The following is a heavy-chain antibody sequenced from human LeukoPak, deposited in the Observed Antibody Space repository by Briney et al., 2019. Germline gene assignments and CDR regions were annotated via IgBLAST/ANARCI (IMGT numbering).Heavy chain of an antibody. CDR3: ARDLNRGYYDSSGYYYRSGAFDI. Sequence: ASVKVSCKASGYTFTSYAMNWVRQAPGQGLEWMGWINTNTGNPTYAQGFTGRFVFSLDTSVSTAYLQISSLKAEDTAVYYCARDLNRGYYDSSGYYYRSGAFDIWGQGTMVTVSS. CDR2: INTNTGNP. V-gene: IGHV7-4-1*02. J-gene: IGHJ3*02. D-gene: IGHD3-22*01. CDR1: GYTFTSYA.